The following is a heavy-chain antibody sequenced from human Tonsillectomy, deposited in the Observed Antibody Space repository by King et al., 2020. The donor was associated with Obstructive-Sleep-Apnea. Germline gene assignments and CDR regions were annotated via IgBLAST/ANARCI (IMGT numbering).Heavy chain of an antibody. V-gene: IGHV1-18*01. CDR3: AREEYYFVGSGYYPSDY. J-gene: IGHJ4*02. CDR2: ISPHNGKT. D-gene: IGHD3-22*01. Sequence: QLVQSGAEVKKPGASVKVSCKTSGYTFTGYGINWVRQAPGQGLEWMGWISPHNGKTNYAQKVQGRVTMTTDTSTTTAYMELRSLRSDDTAVYYCAREEYYFVGSGYYPSDYWGQGTLVTVSS. CDR1: GYTFTGYG.